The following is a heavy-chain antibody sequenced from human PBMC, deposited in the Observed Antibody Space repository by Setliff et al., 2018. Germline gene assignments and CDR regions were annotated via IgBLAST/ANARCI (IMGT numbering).Heavy chain of an antibody. D-gene: IGHD1-26*01. CDR1: GGTFSNYA. J-gene: IGHJ2*01. Sequence: SVKVSCKASGGTFSNYAISWVRQAPGQGPEWMGRIIPASNGANYAQRFRGRVSFSADISTGTVFMDLSSLESEDTAVYYCVRVRRGGYHSIYWSFDLWGRGTLVTVSS. CDR3: VRVRRGGYHSIYWSFDL. V-gene: IGHV1-69*04. CDR2: IIPASNGA.